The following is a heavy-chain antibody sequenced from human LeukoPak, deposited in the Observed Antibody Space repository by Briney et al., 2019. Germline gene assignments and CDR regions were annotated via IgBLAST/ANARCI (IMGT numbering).Heavy chain of an antibody. V-gene: IGHV1-2*04. CDR3: ATWDGEGMDV. CDR1: GYSFTGYY. Sequence: ASVKVSCKASGYSFTGYYIHWVRQAPGQGLEWMGWINPNSGGTSFAQKFQGWVTMTRDTSTSTAYMELSRLRSDDTAVYYCATWDGEGMDVWGKGTTVTVSS. D-gene: IGHD4-17*01. J-gene: IGHJ6*04. CDR2: INPNSGGT.